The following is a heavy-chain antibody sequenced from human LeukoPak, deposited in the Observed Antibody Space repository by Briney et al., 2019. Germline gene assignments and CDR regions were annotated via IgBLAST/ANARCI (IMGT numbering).Heavy chain of an antibody. J-gene: IGHJ3*02. Sequence: PGGSLRLSCAASGFTFSGSAMHWVRQASGKGLEWVGRIRSKANSYATASAASVKGRFTISRDNSKNTEYLQMNRLKTEDTAVYYCTRPTNWGSFDAFDIWGQGTMVTVSS. CDR3: TRPTNWGSFDAFDI. CDR1: GFTFSGSA. V-gene: IGHV3-73*01. CDR2: IRSKANSYAT. D-gene: IGHD7-27*01.